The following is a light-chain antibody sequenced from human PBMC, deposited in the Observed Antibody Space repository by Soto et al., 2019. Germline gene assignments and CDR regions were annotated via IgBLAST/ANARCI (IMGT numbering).Light chain of an antibody. V-gene: IGKV1-33*01. CDR1: QDISNY. CDR2: DGS. Sequence: DIQMTQSPSSLSASVGDRVTITCQASQDISNYLNWFQQKPGKAPNLLIYDGSKLETGVPSRFSGSGSGTHFTFTISSLQPEDIATYYCQQYENLPLTFGGGTKVDNK. CDR3: QQYENLPLT. J-gene: IGKJ4*01.